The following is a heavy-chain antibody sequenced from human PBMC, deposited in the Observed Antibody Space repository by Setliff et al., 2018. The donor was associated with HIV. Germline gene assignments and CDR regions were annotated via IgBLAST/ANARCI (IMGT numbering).Heavy chain of an antibody. CDR1: GFTFSSYS. CDR3: AQGSDPQLVTLFAY. D-gene: IGHD6-6*01. V-gene: IGHV3-21*04. CDR2: ISSSSSYI. Sequence: LSLSCAASGFTFSSYSMNWVRQAPGKGLEWVSSISSSSSYIYYADSVQGRFIISRDNAKNSLYLQMNSLRTDDTALHYCAQGSDPQLVTLFAYWGQGTLVTVSS. J-gene: IGHJ4*02.